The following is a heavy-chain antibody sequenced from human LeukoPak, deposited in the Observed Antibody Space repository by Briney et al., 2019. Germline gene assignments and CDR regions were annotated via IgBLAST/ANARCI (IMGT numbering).Heavy chain of an antibody. Sequence: GESLRLSCTGSGFTFGDYAMSWVRQAPGKGLEWVGVITSKAYGGTIEYGPSVKGRFTISRDDSKSIAYLQMNSLKTEDTAVYYCARVRLSGTPPFYDYWGQGTLVTVSS. J-gene: IGHJ4*02. CDR3: ARVRLSGTPPFYDY. V-gene: IGHV3-49*04. CDR2: ITSKAYGGTI. CDR1: GFTFGDYA. D-gene: IGHD1-26*01.